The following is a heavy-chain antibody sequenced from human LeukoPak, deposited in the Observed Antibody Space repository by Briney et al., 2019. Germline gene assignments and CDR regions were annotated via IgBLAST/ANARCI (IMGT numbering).Heavy chain of an antibody. CDR3: ARANFLYCSSTTCLSDY. D-gene: IGHD2-2*01. J-gene: IGHJ4*02. V-gene: IGHV1-2*02. CDR2: INPNSGDT. Sequence: GAPVKVSCKASGYTFTDYYLHWVRQAPGQGFEWMGWINPNSGDTNYAQKFQGRVTMTRDTSISTAHMEMSRLRSDDTAVYYCARANFLYCSSTTCLSDYWGQGTLVTVSS. CDR1: GYTFTDYY.